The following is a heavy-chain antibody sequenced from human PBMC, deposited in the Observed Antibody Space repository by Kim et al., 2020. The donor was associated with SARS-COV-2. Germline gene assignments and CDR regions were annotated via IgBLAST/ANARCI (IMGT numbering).Heavy chain of an antibody. CDR2: IYYSGST. Sequence: SETLSLTCTVSGGSISSYYWSWIRQPPGKGLEWIGYIYYSGSTNYNPSLKSRVTISVDTSKNQFSLKLSSVTAADTAVYYCARTKTSLIRHRAFDIWGQGTMVTVSS. J-gene: IGHJ3*02. CDR3: ARTKTSLIRHRAFDI. V-gene: IGHV4-59*13. CDR1: GGSISSYY. D-gene: IGHD3-16*01.